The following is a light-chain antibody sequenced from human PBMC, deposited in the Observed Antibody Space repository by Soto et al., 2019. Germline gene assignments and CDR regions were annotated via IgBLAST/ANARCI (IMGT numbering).Light chain of an antibody. V-gene: IGLV2-23*02. CDR3: CSYAGSSTPYV. CDR2: EVS. CDR1: SSDVGSYNL. Sequence: QSALNQLASVSGSPGQSITISCTGTSSDVGSYNLVSWYQQHPGKAPKLMIYEVSKRPSGVSNRFSGSKSGNTASLTIPGLQAEDEADYYCCSYAGSSTPYVFGTGTKVTVL. J-gene: IGLJ1*01.